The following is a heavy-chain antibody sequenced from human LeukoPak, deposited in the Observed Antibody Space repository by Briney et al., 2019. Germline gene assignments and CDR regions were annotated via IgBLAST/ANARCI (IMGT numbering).Heavy chain of an antibody. CDR2: IYYSGST. CDR1: GGSISSYY. Sequence: PSETLSLTCSVSGGSISSYYWTWVRQPPGKGLEWIGYIYYSGSTNYNPSLKSRVTMSIDTSKNRFSLQLSSVTAADTAVYYCASALQGGFDYWGQGTLVTVSS. CDR3: ASALQGGFDY. J-gene: IGHJ4*02. V-gene: IGHV4-59*01. D-gene: IGHD2-15*01.